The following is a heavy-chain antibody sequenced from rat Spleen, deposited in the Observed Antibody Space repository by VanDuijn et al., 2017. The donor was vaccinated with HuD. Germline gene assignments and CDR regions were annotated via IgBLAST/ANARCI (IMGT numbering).Heavy chain of an antibody. CDR3: ARSDGVHYYLPFAD. Sequence: EVQLQESGPGLVKPSQSLSLTCSVTGHSITSSYRWNWIRNFPGNKLEWMGYINSAGTTNYNPSLKSRISITRDTSKNQFFVQVNSITTEYPATYYCARSDGVHYYLPFADWGQGTLVTVSS. V-gene: IGHV3-3*01. CDR2: INSAGTT. D-gene: IGHD1-12*02. CDR1: GHSITSSYR. J-gene: IGHJ3*01.